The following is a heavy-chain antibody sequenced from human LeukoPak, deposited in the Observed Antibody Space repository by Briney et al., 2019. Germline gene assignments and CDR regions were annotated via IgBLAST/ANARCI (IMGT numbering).Heavy chain of an antibody. Sequence: ASVTVSCKASGYTFTSYGISWVRQAPGQGLEWMGWISAYNGNTNYAQKLQGRVTMTTDTSTSTAYMELRSLRSDDTAVYYCAREGHYYDSSGYYRRYYFDYWGQGTLVTVSS. CDR1: GYTFTSYG. J-gene: IGHJ4*02. CDR3: AREGHYYDSSGYYRRYYFDY. V-gene: IGHV1-18*01. D-gene: IGHD3-22*01. CDR2: ISAYNGNT.